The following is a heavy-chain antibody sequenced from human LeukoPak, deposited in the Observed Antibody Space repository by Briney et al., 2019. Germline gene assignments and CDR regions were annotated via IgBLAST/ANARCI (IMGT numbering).Heavy chain of an antibody. J-gene: IGHJ4*01. V-gene: IGHV3-23*01. CDR3: AKVGRYYDTSGYYRVFDY. CDR1: GFTFSSYA. CDR2: ISGSGGST. D-gene: IGHD3-22*01. Sequence: GGSLRLSCAASGFTFSSYAMSWVRQAPGKGLEWVSAISGSGGSTYYADSVKGRFTISRDNSKNTLYLQTNSLRADDTAVYYCAKVGRYYDTSGYYRVFDYWGQGTLVTVSS.